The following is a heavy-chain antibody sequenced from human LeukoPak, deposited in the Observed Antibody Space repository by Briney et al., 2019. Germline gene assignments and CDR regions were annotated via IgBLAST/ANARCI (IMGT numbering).Heavy chain of an antibody. CDR2: INHSGST. V-gene: IGHV4-34*01. J-gene: IGHJ4*02. CDR1: GGSFSGYY. Sequence: SETLSLTCAVYGGSFSGYYWSWIRQPPGKGLEWIGEINHSGSTNYNPSLKSRVTISVDTSKNQFSLKLSSVTAADTAVYYCARSFWSGYSTFDYWGQGALVTVSS. D-gene: IGHD3-3*01. CDR3: ARSFWSGYSTFDY.